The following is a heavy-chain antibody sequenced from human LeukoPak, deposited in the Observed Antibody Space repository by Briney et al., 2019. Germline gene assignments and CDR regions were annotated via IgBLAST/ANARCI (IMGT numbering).Heavy chain of an antibody. CDR2: IYHSGST. Sequence: TPSGTLSLTCAVSGGSISSSNWWSWVRQPPGKGLEWIGEIYHSGSTNYNPSLKSRVTISVDKSKNQFSLKLSSVTAADTAVYYCARVFTSFAAGYSPIAFDYWGQGTLVTVSS. J-gene: IGHJ4*02. D-gene: IGHD2-15*01. CDR3: ARVFTSFAAGYSPIAFDY. V-gene: IGHV4-4*02. CDR1: GGSISSSNW.